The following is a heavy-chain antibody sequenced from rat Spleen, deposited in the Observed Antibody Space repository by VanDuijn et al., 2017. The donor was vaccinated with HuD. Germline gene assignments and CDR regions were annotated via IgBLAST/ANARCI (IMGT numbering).Heavy chain of an antibody. Sequence: EVQLVESGGGLVQPGSPLKLSCAASGFTFSSNWLNWIRQAPGKGLEWVATISYDGSSTYYRDSVKGRFTSTRDNGKNTIYLQMDSLRSEDTATYYCARLLQWSPFDYWGQGVMVTVSS. CDR3: ARLLQWSPFDY. CDR2: ISYDGSST. J-gene: IGHJ2*01. CDR1: GFTFSSNW. D-gene: IGHD1-1*01. V-gene: IGHV5-29*01.